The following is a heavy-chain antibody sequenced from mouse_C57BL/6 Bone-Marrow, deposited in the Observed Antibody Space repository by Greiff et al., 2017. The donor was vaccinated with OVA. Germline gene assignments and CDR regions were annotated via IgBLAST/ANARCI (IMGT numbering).Heavy chain of an antibody. J-gene: IGHJ3*01. CDR1: GYTFTSYW. Sequence: QVQLQQPGAELVKPGASVKLSCKASGYTFTSYWMHWVKQRPGQGLEWIGMIHPNSGSTNYNEKFKSKATLTVDKSSSTAYMQLSSLTSEDSAVYYCARFRSGHPWFAYGGQGTLVTVSA. CDR2: IHPNSGST. V-gene: IGHV1-64*01. D-gene: IGHD3-2*02. CDR3: ARFRSGHPWFAY.